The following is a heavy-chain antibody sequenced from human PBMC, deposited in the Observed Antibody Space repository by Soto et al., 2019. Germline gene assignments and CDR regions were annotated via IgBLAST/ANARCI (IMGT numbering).Heavy chain of an antibody. CDR2: IIPIFGTA. CDR3: ARGAADYGDAFDI. Sequence: SVKVSCKASGGTFSSYAISWVRQAPGQGLEWMGGIIPIFGTANYAQKFQGRVTITADESTSTAYMELSSLRSEDTAVYYCARGAADYGDAFDIWGQGTTVTVSS. J-gene: IGHJ3*02. D-gene: IGHD4-17*01. CDR1: GGTFSSYA. V-gene: IGHV1-69*13.